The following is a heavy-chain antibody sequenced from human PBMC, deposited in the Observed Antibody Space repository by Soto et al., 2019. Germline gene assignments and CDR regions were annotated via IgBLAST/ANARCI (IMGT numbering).Heavy chain of an antibody. D-gene: IGHD3-10*01. Sequence: QVQLVQSGAEVKKPGASVKVSCKASGYTFTSYYMHWVRQAPGQGLEWMGIINPSGGSTSYAQKFKGRVTMTRDSSTSTVYMERSSLRSEDTAVYYCARGRLTTMVRGVISPYYFDYWGQGTLVTVSS. V-gene: IGHV1-46*03. J-gene: IGHJ4*02. CDR2: INPSGGST. CDR3: ARGRLTTMVRGVISPYYFDY. CDR1: GYTFTSYY.